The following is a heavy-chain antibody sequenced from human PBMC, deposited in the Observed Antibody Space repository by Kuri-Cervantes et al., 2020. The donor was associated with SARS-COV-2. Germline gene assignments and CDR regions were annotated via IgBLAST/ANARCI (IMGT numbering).Heavy chain of an antibody. CDR3: ATRIAVAGTDQYYFDY. CDR1: GESFSGYY. D-gene: IGHD6-19*01. J-gene: IGHJ4*02. Sequence: SETLSLTCAFYGESFSGYYWSWIRQPAGKGLEWIGRIYTSGSTNYNPSLKSRVTMSVDTSKNQFSLKLSSVTAADTAVYYCATRIAVAGTDQYYFDYWGQGTLVTVSS. V-gene: IGHV4-59*10. CDR2: IYTSGST.